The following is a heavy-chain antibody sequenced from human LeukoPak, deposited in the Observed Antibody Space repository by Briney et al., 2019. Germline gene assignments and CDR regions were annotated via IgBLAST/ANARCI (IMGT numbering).Heavy chain of an antibody. D-gene: IGHD6-13*01. J-gene: IGHJ6*03. Sequence: ASVKVSCKASGYTFTSYDINWVRQATGQGLEWMGWMNPNSGNTGYAQKFQGRVTMTRNTSISTAYMELSSLRSEDTAVYYCARGLRWRAAGTYYYYMDVWGKGTTVTVSS. V-gene: IGHV1-8*01. CDR2: MNPNSGNT. CDR3: ARGLRWRAAGTYYYYMDV. CDR1: GYTFTSYD.